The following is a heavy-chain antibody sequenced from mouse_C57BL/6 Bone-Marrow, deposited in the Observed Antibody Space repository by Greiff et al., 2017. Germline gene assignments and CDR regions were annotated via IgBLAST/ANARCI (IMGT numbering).Heavy chain of an antibody. CDR3: ARGIRSLLLRSFDY. J-gene: IGHJ2*01. D-gene: IGHD1-1*01. V-gene: IGHV5-9*01. CDR2: ISGGGGNT. Sequence: LVESGGGLVKPGGSLKLSCAASGFTFSSYTMSWVRQTPEKRLEWVATISGGGGNTYYPDSVKGRFTISRDNAKNTRYLQMSSLRSEDTALYYCARGIRSLLLRSFDYWGQGTTLTVSS. CDR1: GFTFSSYT.